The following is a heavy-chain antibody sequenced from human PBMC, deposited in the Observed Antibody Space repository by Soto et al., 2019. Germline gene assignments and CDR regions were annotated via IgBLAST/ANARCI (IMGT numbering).Heavy chain of an antibody. CDR1: GGTFSSYA. CDR2: IIPIFGTA. CDR3: ARGDYYDSSGYPLEAFDI. V-gene: IGHV1-69*13. J-gene: IGHJ3*02. D-gene: IGHD3-22*01. Sequence: SVKVSCKASGGTFSSYAISWVRQAPGQGLEWMGGIIPIFGTANYAQKFQGRVTITADESTSTAYMELSSLRSEDTAVYYCARGDYYDSSGYPLEAFDIWGQGTMVTVS.